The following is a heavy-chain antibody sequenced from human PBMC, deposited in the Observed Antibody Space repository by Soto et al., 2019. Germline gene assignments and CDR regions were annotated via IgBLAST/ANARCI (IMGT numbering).Heavy chain of an antibody. CDR2: ISYDGSNK. CDR3: AREDYYDSSGYYYRVGYYGMDV. Sequence: PGGSLRLSCAASGFTFSSYGMHWVRQAPGKGLEWVAVISYDGSNKYYADSVKGRFTISRDNTKNTLYLQMNSLRAEDTAVYYCAREDYYDSSGYYYRVGYYGMDVWGQGTTVTVSS. J-gene: IGHJ6*02. V-gene: IGHV3-30*03. D-gene: IGHD3-22*01. CDR1: GFTFSSYG.